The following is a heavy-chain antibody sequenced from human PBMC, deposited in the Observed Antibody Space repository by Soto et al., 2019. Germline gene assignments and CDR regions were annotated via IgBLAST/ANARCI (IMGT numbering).Heavy chain of an antibody. CDR1: GGSFSGYY. V-gene: IGHV4-34*01. J-gene: IGHJ4*02. D-gene: IGHD4-17*01. Sequence: PSETLSLTCAVYGGSFSGYYWSWIRQPPGKGLEWIGEINHSGSTNYNPSLKSRVTISVDTSKNQFSLKLSSVTAADTAVYYCARGGYGEYEVLRAAPFDYWGQGTLVTVSS. CDR3: ARGGYGEYEVLRAAPFDY. CDR2: INHSGST.